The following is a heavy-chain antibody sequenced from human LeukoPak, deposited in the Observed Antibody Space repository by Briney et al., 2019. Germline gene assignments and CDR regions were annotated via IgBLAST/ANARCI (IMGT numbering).Heavy chain of an antibody. V-gene: IGHV4-59*01. D-gene: IGHD1-7*01. CDR2: IYYSGST. CDR1: GGSISSYY. CDR3: ARMRGDPNWNYGLDYYYYMDV. Sequence: SETLSLTCTVSGGSISSYYWSWIRQPPGKGLEWIGYIYYSGSTNYNPSLKSRVTISVDTSKNQFSLKLSSVTAADTAVYYCARMRGDPNWNYGLDYYYYMDVWGKGTTVTVSS. J-gene: IGHJ6*03.